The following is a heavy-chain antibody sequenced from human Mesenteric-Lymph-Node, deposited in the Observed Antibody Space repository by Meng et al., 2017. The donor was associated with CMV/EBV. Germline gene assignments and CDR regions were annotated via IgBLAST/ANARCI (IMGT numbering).Heavy chain of an antibody. CDR3: AKASPYDSSGYYSPPDY. CDR2: ISWSSGSI. Sequence: SLKISCAASGFTFDDYAMHWVRQAPGKGLEWVSGISWSSGSIGYADSVKGRFTISRDNAKNSLYLQMNSLRAEDTALYYCAKASPYDSSGYYSPPDYWGQGTLVTVSS. V-gene: IGHV3-9*01. J-gene: IGHJ4*02. CDR1: GFTFDDYA. D-gene: IGHD3-22*01.